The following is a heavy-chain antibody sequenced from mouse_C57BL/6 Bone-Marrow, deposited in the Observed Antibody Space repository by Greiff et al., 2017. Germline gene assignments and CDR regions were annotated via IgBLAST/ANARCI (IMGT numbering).Heavy chain of an antibody. CDR1: GYTFTSYW. CDR3: ADYYGSSADWYFDV. CDR2: IYPGSGST. Sequence: VQLQQPGAELVKPGASVKMSCKASGYTFTSYWITWVKQRPGQGLEWIGDIYPGSGSTNYNEKFKSKATLTVDTSSSTAYMQLSSLTSEDSAVYYCADYYGSSADWYFDVWGTGTTVTVSS. V-gene: IGHV1-55*01. J-gene: IGHJ1*03. D-gene: IGHD1-1*01.